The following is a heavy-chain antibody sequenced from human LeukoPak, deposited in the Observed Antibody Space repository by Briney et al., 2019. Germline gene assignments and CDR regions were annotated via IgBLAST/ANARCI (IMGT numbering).Heavy chain of an antibody. CDR2: INTSGNT. V-gene: IGHV4-4*07. CDR3: ASPRSSSGWDGDFDY. J-gene: IGHJ4*02. CDR1: GGSISGKY. D-gene: IGHD6-19*01. Sequence: PSETLSLTCIVSGGSISGKYWSWIRQPAGKGLEWIGRINTSGNTNYSPSLKSRVTMSADTSKNQFSLELTSVTAADTAVYYCASPRSSSGWDGDFDYWGQGTLVTVSS.